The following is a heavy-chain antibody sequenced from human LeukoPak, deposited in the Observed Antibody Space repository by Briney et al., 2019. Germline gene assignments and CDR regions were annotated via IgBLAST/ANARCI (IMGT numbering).Heavy chain of an antibody. CDR2: IYTSGST. CDR3: ARDAGMVRGVRYGMDV. J-gene: IGHJ6*02. Sequence: SETLSLTCTVSGGSISSGGYYWSWIRQHPGTGLEWIGRIYTSGSTNYNPSLKSRVTMSVDTSKNQFSLKLSSVTAADTAVYYCARDAGMVRGVRYGMDVWGQGTTVTVSS. D-gene: IGHD3-10*01. CDR1: GGSISSGGYY. V-gene: IGHV4-61*02.